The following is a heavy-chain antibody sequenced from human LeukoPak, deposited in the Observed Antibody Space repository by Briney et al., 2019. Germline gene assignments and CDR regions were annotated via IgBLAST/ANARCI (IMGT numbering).Heavy chain of an antibody. J-gene: IGHJ4*02. CDR2: IKQDGSEK. V-gene: IGHV3-7*03. CDR3: AKEYSGTFSPFPSYFDC. D-gene: IGHD1-26*01. CDR1: GFTFSSYW. Sequence: GGSLRLSCAASGFTFSSYWMSWVRQAPGKGLEWVANIKQDGSEKYYVDSVKGRFTISRDNAKKSLYLQINSLRAEDTAVYYCAKEYSGTFSPFPSYFDCWGQGTLVTVSS.